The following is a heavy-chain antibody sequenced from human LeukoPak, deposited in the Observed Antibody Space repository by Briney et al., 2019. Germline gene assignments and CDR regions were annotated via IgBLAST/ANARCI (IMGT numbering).Heavy chain of an antibody. V-gene: IGHV3-7*01. Sequence: PGGSPRLSCEASEFTFSTYWMSWVRQAPGKGLEWVANIKQDGSEKYYVDSVKGRFTISRDNAKNSLFLQMNSLRAEDTAVYYCAKDRHGAWIQAHWGQGTLVTVSS. D-gene: IGHD5-18*01. CDR2: IKQDGSEK. CDR1: EFTFSTYW. CDR3: AKDRHGAWIQAH. J-gene: IGHJ4*02.